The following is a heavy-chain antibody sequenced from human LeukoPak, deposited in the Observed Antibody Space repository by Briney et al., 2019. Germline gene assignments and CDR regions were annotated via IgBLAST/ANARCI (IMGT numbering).Heavy chain of an antibody. Sequence: SVKVSCKASGGTFSSYAISWVRQAPGQGLEWMGRIIPISGTANYAQKFQGRVTITTDESTSTAYIELSSLRSEDTAVYYCARDTTVAGTNYYYMDVWGKGTTVTVSS. J-gene: IGHJ6*03. CDR1: GGTFSSYA. CDR3: ARDTTVAGTNYYYMDV. V-gene: IGHV1-69*05. D-gene: IGHD6-19*01. CDR2: IIPISGTA.